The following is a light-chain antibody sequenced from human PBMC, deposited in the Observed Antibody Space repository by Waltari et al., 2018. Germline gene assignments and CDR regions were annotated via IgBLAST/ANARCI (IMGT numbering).Light chain of an antibody. CDR2: DVS. CDR3: SSYISSSTLEL. J-gene: IGLJ2*01. CDR1: SSDVGGYNH. V-gene: IGLV2-14*03. Sequence: QSALPQPASVSGSPGQSITISCPGTSSDVGGYNHVSWYQQHPGKAPKLMIYDVSNRPSGVSNRFSGSKSGNTASLTISGLQAGDEADYYCSSYISSSTLELFGGGTSLTVL.